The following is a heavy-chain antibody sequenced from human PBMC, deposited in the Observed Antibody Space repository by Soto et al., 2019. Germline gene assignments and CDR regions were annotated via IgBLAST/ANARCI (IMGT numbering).Heavy chain of an antibody. J-gene: IGHJ5*02. D-gene: IGHD6-13*01. V-gene: IGHV3-21*01. CDR2: ISSSSYI. CDR3: ARARIAAATLFDP. CDR1: GFTFSSCS. Sequence: SLRLSCAASGFTFSSCSMNWVRQAPGKGLEWVSSISSSSYIYYADSVKGRFTISRDNAKNSLYLQMNSLRAEDTAVYYCARARIAAATLFDPWGQGTLVTVSS.